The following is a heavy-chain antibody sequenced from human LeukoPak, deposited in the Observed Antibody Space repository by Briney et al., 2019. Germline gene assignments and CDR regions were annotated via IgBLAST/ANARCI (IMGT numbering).Heavy chain of an antibody. J-gene: IGHJ5*02. CDR2: TYYRSKWYN. CDR3: ARGRGVTVGYNWFDP. D-gene: IGHD4-23*01. CDR1: GDRVSSNSAA. V-gene: IGHV6-1*01. Sequence: SQTLSLTCAISGDRVSSNSAAWNWIRQSPSRGLEWLGRTYYRSKWYNDYAVSVKSRTTINPDTSKNQFSLQLNSVTPEDTAVYYCARGRGVTVGYNWFDPWGQGTLVTVSS.